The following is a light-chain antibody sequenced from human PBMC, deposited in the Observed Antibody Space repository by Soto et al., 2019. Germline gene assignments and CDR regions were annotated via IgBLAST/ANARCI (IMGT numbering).Light chain of an antibody. CDR3: QQYHNWWT. CDR1: QSVSSSY. J-gene: IGKJ1*01. V-gene: IGKV3-20*01. CDR2: GAS. Sequence: EIVLTQSPGTLSLSPGERATLSCRASQSVSSSYLAWYQQKPGQAPRLLIYGASSRATGIPDRFSGSGSGTEFTLTITSLQSEDFGVYHCQQYHNWWTFGQGTRWIS.